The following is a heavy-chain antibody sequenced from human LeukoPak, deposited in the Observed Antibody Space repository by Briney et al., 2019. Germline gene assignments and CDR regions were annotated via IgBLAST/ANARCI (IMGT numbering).Heavy chain of an antibody. V-gene: IGHV3-43*01. D-gene: IGHD6-13*01. CDR1: GFTFEDYT. CDR2: TSWNAATI. Sequence: QAGGSLRLSCAASGFTFEDYTMHWVRQVPGKGLEWVSLTSWNAATIYYADSVKGRFTISRDNSKNSLYLQMNSLRTEDTALYYCARGGLYRSNWYSLVDFWGQGTLVTVSS. J-gene: IGHJ4*02. CDR3: ARGGLYRSNWYSLVDF.